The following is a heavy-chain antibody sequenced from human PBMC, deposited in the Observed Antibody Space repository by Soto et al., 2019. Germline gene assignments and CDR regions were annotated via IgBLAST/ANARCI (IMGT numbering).Heavy chain of an antibody. V-gene: IGHV3-23*01. CDR1: GFVFTSYA. Sequence: GGSLRLSCAASGFVFTSYAMSWVRQAPGKGLEWVSAISGSGGSTYYADSVKGRFTISRDNSKNTLYLQMNSLRAEDTAVYYCAKGSTTTWALFDYWGQGTPVTVSS. D-gene: IGHD1-26*01. CDR3: AKGSTTTWALFDY. CDR2: ISGSGGST. J-gene: IGHJ4*02.